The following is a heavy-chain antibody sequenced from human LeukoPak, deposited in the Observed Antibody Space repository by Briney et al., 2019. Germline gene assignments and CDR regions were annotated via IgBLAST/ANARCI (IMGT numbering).Heavy chain of an antibody. CDR2: IIPILGIA. CDR3: ARLYSYGHAFDI. V-gene: IGHV1-69*04. CDR1: GGTFSSYA. D-gene: IGHD5-18*01. J-gene: IGHJ3*02. Sequence: SVKVSCKASGGTFSSYAISWVRQAPGQGLEWMGRIIPILGIANYAQKFQGRVTITADKSTSTAYMELSSLRSEDTAVYYCARLYSYGHAFDIWGQGTMVTVSS.